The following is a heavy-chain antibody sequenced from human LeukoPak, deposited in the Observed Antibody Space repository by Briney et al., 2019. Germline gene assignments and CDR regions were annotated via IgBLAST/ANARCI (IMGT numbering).Heavy chain of an antibody. CDR1: GFSFTSYA. CDR3: VKDHGTVTHQGINFFDS. J-gene: IGHJ4*02. D-gene: IGHD4-17*01. Sequence: PGGSVTLSCAASGFSFTSYAMNWVRRAPGKGLEWVSTISDNGGSTYYADSVRGRFIISRDNSKDTLYVEMRSLRPEDTAVYYCVKDHGTVTHQGINFFDSWGQGIPVTPST. V-gene: IGHV3-23*01. CDR2: ISDNGGST.